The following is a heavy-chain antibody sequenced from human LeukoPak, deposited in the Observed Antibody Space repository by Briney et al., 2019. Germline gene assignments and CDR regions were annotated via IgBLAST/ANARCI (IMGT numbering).Heavy chain of an antibody. V-gene: IGHV4-34*01. Sequence: SETLSLTCGFDGGSFTGYYWSWIRQPPGKGLEWLGEINHSGSINYNPSLKSRVIISKDASKNQFSLKLRSVTAADTAVYYGVRGGYGPGSYYHHWGQGILVSISS. CDR2: INHSGSI. CDR1: GGSFTGYY. D-gene: IGHD3-10*01. CDR3: VRGGYGPGSYYHH. J-gene: IGHJ5*02.